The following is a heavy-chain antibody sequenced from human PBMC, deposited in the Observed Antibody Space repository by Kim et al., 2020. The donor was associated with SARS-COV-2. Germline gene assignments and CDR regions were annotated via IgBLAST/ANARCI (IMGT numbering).Heavy chain of an antibody. Sequence: TNYAQKLQGRVTMTTDTSTSTAYMELRSLRSDDTAVYYCARDHGSGSYDYWGQGTLVTVSS. J-gene: IGHJ4*02. V-gene: IGHV1-18*01. CDR2: T. CDR3: ARDHGSGSYDY. D-gene: IGHD3-10*01.